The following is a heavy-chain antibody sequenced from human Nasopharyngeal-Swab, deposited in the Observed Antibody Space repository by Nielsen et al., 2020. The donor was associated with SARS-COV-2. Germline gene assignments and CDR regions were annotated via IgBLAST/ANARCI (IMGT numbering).Heavy chain of an antibody. CDR2: INPDGSEM. V-gene: IGHV3-7*03. J-gene: IGHJ4*02. D-gene: IGHD2-2*01. Sequence: GESLKISCADSGFNFNTSWMTWVRQAPGKGLEWVANINPDGSEMQYVDSVTGRFTISRDNAENSLYLHMNSLRGDDTAVYYCAHYASAAYWGQGTLVTVSS. CDR3: AHYASAAY. CDR1: GFNFNTSW.